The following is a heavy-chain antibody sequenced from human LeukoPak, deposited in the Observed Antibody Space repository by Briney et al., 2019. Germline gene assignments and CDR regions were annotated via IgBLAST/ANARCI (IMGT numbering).Heavy chain of an antibody. J-gene: IGHJ4*02. CDR2: IFYTGNT. Sequence: PSETLSLTCTVSRGSISSYYWTWVRQPPGKGLNWIGHIFYTGNTNYNPSLSNRVTISLDTSKKQSPLNLTSVTAADTALYYCARVRVAVEALYYFDLWGQGTLVSVSS. CDR3: ARVRVAVEALYYFDL. V-gene: IGHV4-59*01. CDR1: RGSISSYY. D-gene: IGHD2-15*01.